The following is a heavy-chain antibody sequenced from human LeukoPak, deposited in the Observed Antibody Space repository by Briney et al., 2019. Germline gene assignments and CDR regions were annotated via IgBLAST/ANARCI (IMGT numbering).Heavy chain of an antibody. V-gene: IGHV1-2*02. Sequence: ASVQVSCKASGYAFTGYYIHWVRQATGQGREWMGWISPNNGDTKNAQKFQGRVTMTRDTSISTAYMELSRLRSDDTAVYYCARFGAPQWSGAPHGINAFDMWGQGTMVTVSS. CDR2: ISPNNGDT. CDR1: GYAFTGYY. D-gene: IGHD3-10*01. J-gene: IGHJ3*02. CDR3: ARFGAPQWSGAPHGINAFDM.